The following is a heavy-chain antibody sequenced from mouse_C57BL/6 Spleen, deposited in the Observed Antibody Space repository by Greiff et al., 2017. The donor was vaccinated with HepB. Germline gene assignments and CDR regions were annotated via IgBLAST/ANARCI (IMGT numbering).Heavy chain of an antibody. CDR2: IDPSDSET. Sequence: QVQLQQSGAELVRPGSSVKLSCKASGYTFTSYWMHWVKQRPIQGLEWIGNIDPSDSETHYNQKFKDKATLTVDKSSSTAYMQLSSLTSEDSAVYYCARVRTLGWAFDYWGQGTTLTVSS. J-gene: IGHJ2*01. D-gene: IGHD3-2*02. CDR1: GYTFTSYW. V-gene: IGHV1-52*01. CDR3: ARVRTLGWAFDY.